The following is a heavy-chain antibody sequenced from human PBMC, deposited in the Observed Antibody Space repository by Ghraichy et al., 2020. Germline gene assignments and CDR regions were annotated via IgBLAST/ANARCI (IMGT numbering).Heavy chain of an antibody. CDR2: INHSGST. Sequence: SETLSLTCAVYGGSFSGYYWSWIRQPPGKGLEWIGEINHSGSTNYNPSLKSRVTISVDTSKNQFSLKLSSVTAADTAVYYCARDRRYYDSKGVVDIWGQGTMVTVSS. V-gene: IGHV4-34*01. CDR3: ARDRRYYDSKGVVDI. J-gene: IGHJ3*02. D-gene: IGHD3-22*01. CDR1: GGSFSGYY.